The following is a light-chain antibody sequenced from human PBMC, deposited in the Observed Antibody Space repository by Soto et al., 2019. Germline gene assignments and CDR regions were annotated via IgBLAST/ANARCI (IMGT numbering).Light chain of an antibody. CDR2: YDS. Sequence: SYVLTQPPSASVAPGETARITCGGDNIGSKSLHWYQQKPGQAPVLVIYYDSDRPSGIPERFSGSNSGNTATLTISRVEAGDEADYYCQVWDSSSDHCVFGTGTKVTVL. V-gene: IGLV3-21*04. CDR3: QVWDSSSDHCV. J-gene: IGLJ1*01. CDR1: NIGSKS.